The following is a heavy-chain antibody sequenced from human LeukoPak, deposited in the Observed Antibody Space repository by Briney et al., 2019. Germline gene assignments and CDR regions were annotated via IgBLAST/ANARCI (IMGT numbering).Heavy chain of an antibody. CDR3: VKSMGRFLAWDVAAFEM. CDR2: IRYDGINN. D-gene: IGHD3-3*01. V-gene: IGHV3-30*02. Sequence: GGSLRLSCSPSGFTFTNYGMQWVRQAPGEGLRWVAFIRYDGINNYYTDSVKGRCTISRDNSQNTLSLQMNRLRADDTAVYYCVKSMGRFLAWDVAAFEMWGPGTMVTVSS. CDR1: GFTFTNYG. J-gene: IGHJ3*02.